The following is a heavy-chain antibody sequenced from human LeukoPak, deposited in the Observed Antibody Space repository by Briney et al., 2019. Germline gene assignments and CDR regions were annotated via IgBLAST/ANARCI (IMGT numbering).Heavy chain of an antibody. D-gene: IGHD4-23*01. V-gene: IGHV4-39*07. CDR3: AKDYLGGNPDAFDI. J-gene: IGHJ3*02. CDR2: IYYSGST. CDR1: GDSISSSSYY. Sequence: SETLSLTCTVSGDSISSSSYYWGWIRQPPGKELEWIGSIYYSGSTYYNPSLNSRVTISVDTSKNQFSLKLSSVTAADTAVYYCAKDYLGGNPDAFDIWGQGTMVTVSS.